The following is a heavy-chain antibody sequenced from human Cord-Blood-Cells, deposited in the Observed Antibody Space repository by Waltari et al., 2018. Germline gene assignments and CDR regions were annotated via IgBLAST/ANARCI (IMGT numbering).Heavy chain of an antibody. D-gene: IGHD3-3*01. CDR2: ISAYNCNT. V-gene: IGHV1-18*01. CDR3: ARDLFWSGYYGYYYYGMDV. J-gene: IGHJ6*02. Sequence: QVRLVQSGAEAKKLGAPVKVSCKASGYTFTSYGISWVLQAPVQGLEWMGWISAYNCNTNYAKKLQGRVSMSTDTSTSTAYMELRSLRSDDTAVYYCARDLFWSGYYGYYYYGMDVWGQGTTVTVSS. CDR1: GYTFTSYG.